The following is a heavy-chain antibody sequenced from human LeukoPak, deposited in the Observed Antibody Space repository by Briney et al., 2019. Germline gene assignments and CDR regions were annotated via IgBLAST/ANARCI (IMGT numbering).Heavy chain of an antibody. V-gene: IGHV4-59*01. D-gene: IGHD2-21*01. J-gene: IGHJ4*02. CDR1: GGSISSYY. CDR2: IYYSGST. CDR3: ATSLAGGAY. Sequence: SETLSLTCTVSGGSISSYYWSWLRQPPGKGLEWIGYIYYSGSTNYNPSLKSRVTISVDTSKNQFSLKLSSVTAADTAVYYCATSLAGGAYWGQGTLVTVSS.